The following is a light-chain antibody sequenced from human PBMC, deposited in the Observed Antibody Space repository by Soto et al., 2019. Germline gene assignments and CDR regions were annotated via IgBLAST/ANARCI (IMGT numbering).Light chain of an antibody. CDR1: QSISRS. J-gene: IGKJ4*01. V-gene: IGKV3-15*01. CDR3: QQYNDLPLA. CDR2: GAS. Sequence: EILLGQSTATLTMARWGGITLGLMACQSISRSLSWYRQRPGQAPRLLIYGASSRATGVPARFSGSWSWTDFTLTFSILRSRVFAVYYCQQYNDLPLAFCGGTNVDIK.